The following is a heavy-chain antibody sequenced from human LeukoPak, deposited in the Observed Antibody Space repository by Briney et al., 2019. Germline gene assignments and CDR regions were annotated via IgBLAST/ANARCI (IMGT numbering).Heavy chain of an antibody. V-gene: IGHV3-66*01. CDR1: GFTVSSNY. CDR3: ARDSSSGWYHGY. D-gene: IGHD6-19*01. J-gene: IGHJ4*02. Sequence: GGSLRLSCVASGFTVSSNYVSWVRQAPGKGLEWVSVIYSGGSTYYADSVKGRFTISRDNSKNTLYLQMNSLRAEDTAVYYCARDSSSGWYHGYWGQGTLVTVSS. CDR2: IYSGGST.